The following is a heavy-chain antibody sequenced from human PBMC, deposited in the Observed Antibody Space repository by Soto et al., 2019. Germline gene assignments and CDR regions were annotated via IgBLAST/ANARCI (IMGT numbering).Heavy chain of an antibody. CDR2: IYPGDSDT. CDR1: GYSFTTYW. Sequence: GSLKISCKGSGYSFTTYWIGWVRQMPGKGLEGMVIIYPGDSDTRYSPSFQGQVTISADKSINTTYLQWSSLKASDTAIYYCARQAAAGKYYYAMDVWGQGTTVTVSS. CDR3: ARQAAAGKYYYAMDV. V-gene: IGHV5-51*01. D-gene: IGHD6-13*01. J-gene: IGHJ6*02.